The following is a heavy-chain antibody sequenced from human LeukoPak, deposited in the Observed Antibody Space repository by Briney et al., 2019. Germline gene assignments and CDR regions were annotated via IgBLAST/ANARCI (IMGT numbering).Heavy chain of an antibody. CDR1: GGSISSSSYF. V-gene: IGHV4-39*01. J-gene: IGHJ4*02. D-gene: IGHD3-10*01. CDR3: ARLSAGYPFDY. Sequence: SETLSLTCTVSGGSISSSSYFWGWIRQPPGKGLELIGGIYYSGSTYYNPSLKTRVTISLDTSKNQFSLKLSSVTAADTAVYYCARLSAGYPFDYWGQGTLVTVSS. CDR2: IYYSGST.